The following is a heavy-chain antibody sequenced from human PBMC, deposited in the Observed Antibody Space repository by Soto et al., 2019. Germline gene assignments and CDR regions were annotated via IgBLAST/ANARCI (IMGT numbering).Heavy chain of an antibody. CDR3: ARDKFSSGWHPYGMDV. J-gene: IGHJ6*02. Sequence: SETLSLTCTVSGGSVSSGSYYWSWIRQPPGKGLEWIGYIYYSGSTNYNPSLKSRVTISVDTSKNQFSLKLSSVTAADTAVYYCARDKFSSGWHPYGMDVWGQGTTVTVSS. D-gene: IGHD6-19*01. CDR1: GGSVSSGSYY. V-gene: IGHV4-61*01. CDR2: IYYSGST.